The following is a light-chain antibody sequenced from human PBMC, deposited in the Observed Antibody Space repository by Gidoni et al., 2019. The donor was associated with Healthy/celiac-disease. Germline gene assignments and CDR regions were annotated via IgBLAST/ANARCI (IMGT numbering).Light chain of an antibody. CDR2: AAS. CDR3: QQSNSYPRT. V-gene: IGKV1-9*01. CDR1: QGISSY. J-gene: IGKJ1*01. Sequence: IQFTQSPSFLSASVGDRVNITCRASQGISSYLAWYQQKSGKAPKLLIYAASTLQSGVPSRFSGSGSGTQFTLTIRSLQPEDFAIYYCQQSNSYPRTFXQXTKVDLK.